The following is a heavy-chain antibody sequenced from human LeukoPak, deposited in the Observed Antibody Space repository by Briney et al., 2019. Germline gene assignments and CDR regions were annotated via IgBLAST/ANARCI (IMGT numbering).Heavy chain of an antibody. Sequence: GGSLRLSCAASGFTFSSFGMHWVRQAPGKGLEWVAVISYDGSYKNYVDSVKGRFTISRDISKNTLYLQMNSLRAEDTAVHYCAKRLGYYDSSEGYFDQWGQGTLVTVSS. CDR3: AKRLGYYDSSEGYFDQ. CDR2: ISYDGSYK. CDR1: GFTFSSFG. J-gene: IGHJ4*02. V-gene: IGHV3-30*18. D-gene: IGHD3-22*01.